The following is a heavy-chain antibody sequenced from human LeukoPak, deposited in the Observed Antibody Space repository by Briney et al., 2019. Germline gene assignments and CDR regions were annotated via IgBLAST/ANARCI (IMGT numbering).Heavy chain of an antibody. Sequence: ASVKVSCKASGYTFTGYYMHWVRQAPGQGLEWMGWINPNSGGANYAQKFQGRVTMTRDTSISTAYMELSRLRSDDTAVYYCARGDPTYYYDSSGYYYVDWGQGTLVTVSS. V-gene: IGHV1-2*02. CDR1: GYTFTGYY. J-gene: IGHJ4*02. CDR2: INPNSGGA. CDR3: ARGDPTYYYDSSGYYYVD. D-gene: IGHD3-22*01.